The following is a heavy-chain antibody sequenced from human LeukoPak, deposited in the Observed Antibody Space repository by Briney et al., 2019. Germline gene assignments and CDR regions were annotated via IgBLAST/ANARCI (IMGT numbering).Heavy chain of an antibody. J-gene: IGHJ6*04. CDR2: IYYSGST. CDR1: GGSISSYY. V-gene: IGHV4-59*01. Sequence: SETLSLTCTVSGGSISSYYWSWIRQPPGKGLEWIGYIYYSGSTNYNPSLKSRVTISVDTSKNQFSLKLSSVTAAVTAVYYCARTNRLRSYYYYGMDVWGKGTTVTVSS. D-gene: IGHD5-12*01. CDR3: ARTNRLRSYYYYGMDV.